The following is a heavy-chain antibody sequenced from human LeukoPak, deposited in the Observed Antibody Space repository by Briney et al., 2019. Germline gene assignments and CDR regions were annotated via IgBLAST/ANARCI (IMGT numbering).Heavy chain of an antibody. V-gene: IGHV3-48*01. Sequence: PGGSLRLSCAASGFTFSSYSMNWVRQAPGKGLEWVSYISSSSSTIYYADSVKGRFTISRDNAKNSLYLQMNSLRAEDTAVYYCARGVDFWSGYYSQSSPNFDYWGQGTLVTVSS. CDR2: ISSSSSTI. CDR3: ARGVDFWSGYYSQSSPNFDY. D-gene: IGHD3-3*01. J-gene: IGHJ4*02. CDR1: GFTFSSYS.